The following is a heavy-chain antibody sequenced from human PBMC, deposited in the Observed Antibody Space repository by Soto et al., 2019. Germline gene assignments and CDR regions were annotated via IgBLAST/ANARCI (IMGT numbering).Heavy chain of an antibody. V-gene: IGHV1-2*02. CDR3: ARVQGPLGWFDP. CDR2: INPNSGGT. CDR1: GYTFTGYY. J-gene: IGHJ5*02. Sequence: TSVKVSCKASGYTFTGYYMHWVRQAPGQGLEWMGWINPNSGGTNYAQKFQGRVTMTRDTSISTAYMELSRLRSDDTAVYYCARVQGPLGWFDPWGQGTLVTVSS. D-gene: IGHD1-26*01.